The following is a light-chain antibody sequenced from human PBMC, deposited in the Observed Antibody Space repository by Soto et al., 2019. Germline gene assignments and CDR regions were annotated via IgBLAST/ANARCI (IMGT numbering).Light chain of an antibody. J-gene: IGKJ1*01. CDR2: EES. CDR1: QSINTW. Sequence: DIQMTQSPSTLSASIGDRVTISCRASQSINTWLAWFQQKPGKAPKLLIQEESSLESGVPSRFSGSGSGTEFTLTISSLQPDDFATYYCQQYNSYSGTVGLGTKVEIK. V-gene: IGKV1-5*03. CDR3: QQYNSYSGT.